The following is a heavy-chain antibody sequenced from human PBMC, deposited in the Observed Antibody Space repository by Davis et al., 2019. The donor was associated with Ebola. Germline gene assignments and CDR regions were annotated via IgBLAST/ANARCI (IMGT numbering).Heavy chain of an antibody. CDR2: IKDDGSEK. V-gene: IGHV3-7*03. Sequence: GESLKISCAASGFTFSNYWMHWVRQAPGKGLEWVANIKDDGSEKYYVDSVKGRFTISRDNAKNSLYLQMNSLRAEDTAVYYCASGQHDFWSAYYGYWGQGTLVTVSS. CDR3: ASGQHDFWSAYYGY. J-gene: IGHJ4*02. D-gene: IGHD3-3*01. CDR1: GFTFSNYW.